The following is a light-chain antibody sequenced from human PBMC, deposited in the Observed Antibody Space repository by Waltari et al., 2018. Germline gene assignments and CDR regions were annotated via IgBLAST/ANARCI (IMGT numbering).Light chain of an antibody. CDR1: RNLLHTNGYNY. CDR2: LGS. J-gene: IGKJ1*01. V-gene: IGKV2-28*01. CDR3: MQALQSPWS. Sequence: DVVVTQSPLSLPVIPGERASIPCRSRRNLLHTNGYNYLDWYLQRPGPPPQLLIFLGSNRASGVPDRFSGIGSGTEFTLKISRVEAEDVGVYYCMQALQSPWSFGQGTKVDI.